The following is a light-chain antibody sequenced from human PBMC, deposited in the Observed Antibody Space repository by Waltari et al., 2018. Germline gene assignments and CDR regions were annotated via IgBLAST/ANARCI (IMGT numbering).Light chain of an antibody. V-gene: IGLV7-46*01. CDR3: LVSYSGARV. Sequence: QAVVTQKPSLTVSPGGTVTLTCGSSTGTVTSSQYPYWFQQKPGQAPRTLIYDTSKKHSWTPARFSGSLLGGKAALTLSGAQPDDEADYYCLVSYSGARVFGGGTKLTVL. CDR2: DTS. CDR1: TGTVTSSQY. J-gene: IGLJ3*02.